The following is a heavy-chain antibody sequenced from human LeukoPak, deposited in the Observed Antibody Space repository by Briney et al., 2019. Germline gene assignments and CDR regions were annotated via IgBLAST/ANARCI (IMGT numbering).Heavy chain of an antibody. CDR2: ISYDGSNK. Sequence: PGGSLRLSCAASGFTFSSYGIHWVRQAPGKGLEWVAVISYDGSNKYYADSVKGRFTISRDNSKNTLYLQMNSLRAEDTAVYYCTKDERSGYSYGCDYWGQGTLVTVSS. CDR1: GFTFSSYG. D-gene: IGHD5-18*01. CDR3: TKDERSGYSYGCDY. V-gene: IGHV3-30*18. J-gene: IGHJ4*02.